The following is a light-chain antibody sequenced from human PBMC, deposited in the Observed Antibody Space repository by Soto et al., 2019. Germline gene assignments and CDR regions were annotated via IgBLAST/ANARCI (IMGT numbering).Light chain of an antibody. CDR2: AAS. V-gene: IGKV3-20*01. CDR1: QSVSSGY. J-gene: IGKJ1*01. CDR3: QQYGRSPRT. Sequence: EIVLTQSPGTLSLSPGESATLSCRASQSVSSGYLAWYQQKPGQAPRLLIYAASSRATGIPDRFSGSGSGTDFTLTISRLEPEDFAFYYCQQYGRSPRTFGQGTKVEIK.